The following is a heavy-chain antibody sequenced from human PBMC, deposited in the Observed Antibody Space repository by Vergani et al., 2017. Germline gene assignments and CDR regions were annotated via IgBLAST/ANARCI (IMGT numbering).Heavy chain of an antibody. CDR3: ARDPMYSSSWYGGDYYYYGMDV. J-gene: IGHJ6*02. V-gene: IGHV4-4*07. CDR1: GGSISSYY. D-gene: IGHD6-13*01. Sequence: QVQLPESGPGLVKPSETLSLTCTVSGGSISSYYWSWIRQPAGKGLEWIGRIYTSGSTNYNPSLKSRVTMSVDTSKNQFSLKLSSVTAADTAVYYCARDPMYSSSWYGGDYYYYGMDVWGQGTTVTVSS. CDR2: IYTSGST.